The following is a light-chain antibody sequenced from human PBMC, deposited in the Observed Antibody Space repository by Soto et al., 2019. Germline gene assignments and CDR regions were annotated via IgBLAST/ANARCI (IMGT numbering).Light chain of an antibody. V-gene: IGLV7-46*01. J-gene: IGLJ2*01. Sequence: QAVVTQEHSLTVSPGGTVTLTCGSSTGAVTSRQYPYWFQQRPGQAPRTLIYDTTNKHSWTPARFSGSLLGGKAALTLSGAQLEDEAEYYCLLTYSAVRVFGGGTQLTVL. CDR2: DTT. CDR1: TGAVTSRQY. CDR3: LLTYSAVRV.